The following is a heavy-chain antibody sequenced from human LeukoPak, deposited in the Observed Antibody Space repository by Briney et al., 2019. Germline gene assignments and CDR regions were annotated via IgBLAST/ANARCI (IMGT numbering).Heavy chain of an antibody. V-gene: IGHV4-34*01. CDR1: GGSFSGYY. Sequence: SETLSLTCAVYGGSFSGYYWSWIRQPPGKGLEWIGEINHSGSTNYNPSLKSRVTISVDTSKNQFSLKLSSVTAADTAVYYYARDRSGDDGFWSVYYTNCFDPWGQGTLVTVSS. J-gene: IGHJ5*02. CDR3: ARDRSGDDGFWSVYYTNCFDP. CDR2: INHSGST. D-gene: IGHD3-3*01.